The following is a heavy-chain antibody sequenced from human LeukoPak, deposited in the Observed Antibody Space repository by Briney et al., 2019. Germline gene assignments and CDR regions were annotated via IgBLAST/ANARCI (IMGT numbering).Heavy chain of an antibody. CDR1: GFTFDDYG. J-gene: IGHJ4*02. CDR3: ARDYSNYVSPDY. Sequence: GGSLRLSCAASGFTFDDYGMSWVRQAPGKGLEWVSGINWNGGSTGYADSVKGRFTISRDNAKNSLYLQMNSLRAEDTALHYCARDYSNYVSPDYWGQGTLVTVSS. V-gene: IGHV3-20*04. CDR2: INWNGGST. D-gene: IGHD4-11*01.